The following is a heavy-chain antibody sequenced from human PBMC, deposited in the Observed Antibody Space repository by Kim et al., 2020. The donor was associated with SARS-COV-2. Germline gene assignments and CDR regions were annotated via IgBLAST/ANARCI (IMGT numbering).Heavy chain of an antibody. CDR3: AKGAHIQLFGSLNWFDP. V-gene: IGHV3-33*06. J-gene: IGHJ5*02. Sequence: GGSLRLSCAASGFTFSSYGMHWVRQAPGKGLEWVAVIWYDGSNKYYADSVKGRFTISRDNSKNTLYLQMNSLRAEDTAVYYCAKGAHIQLFGSLNWFDPWGQGTLVTVSS. D-gene: IGHD3-10*01. CDR2: IWYDGSNK. CDR1: GFTFSSYG.